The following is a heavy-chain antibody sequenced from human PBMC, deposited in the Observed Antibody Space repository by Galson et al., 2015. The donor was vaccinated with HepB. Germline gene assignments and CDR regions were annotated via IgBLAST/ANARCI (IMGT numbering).Heavy chain of an antibody. CDR3: AKEGYSSSPVGWFDP. CDR1: GFTFSVYA. CDR2: ISGGGGSG. Sequence: SLRLSCAASGFTFSVYAMTWVRQAPGKGLEGVSSISGGGGSGYYAESVKGRFTISRDNSKNTLYLQMNSLRAEDTAVYYCAKEGYSSSPVGWFDPWGQGTLVTASS. D-gene: IGHD6-6*01. V-gene: IGHV3-23*01. J-gene: IGHJ5*02.